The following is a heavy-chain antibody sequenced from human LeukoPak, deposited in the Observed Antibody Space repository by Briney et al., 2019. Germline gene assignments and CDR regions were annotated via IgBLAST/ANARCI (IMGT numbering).Heavy chain of an antibody. CDR3: ARGSAAMGNFDY. V-gene: IGHV4-31*03. Sequence: SQTLSLTCTVSGGSISSGGYYWSWIRQHPGKGLEWIGYIYYSGSTYYNPSLKSRVTISVDTSKNQFSLRLSSVTAADTSVYDCARGSAAMGNFDYWGQGTLVTVSS. CDR2: IYYSGST. CDR1: GGSISSGGYY. J-gene: IGHJ4*02. D-gene: IGHD5-18*01.